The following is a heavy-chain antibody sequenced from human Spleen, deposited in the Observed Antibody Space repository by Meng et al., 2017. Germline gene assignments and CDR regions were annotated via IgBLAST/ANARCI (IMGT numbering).Heavy chain of an antibody. CDR1: GDAITNHNW. Sequence: QVQLRESGPALVKPSETLSLTCAVSGDAITNHNWWAWVRQPPGKGLDWIGEIPHRGSSAYNPSLKSRVSMSIDKSKNQFSLKLTSVTAADTAVYHCLRGSGGSVWGQGTLVTVSS. V-gene: IGHV4-4*02. J-gene: IGHJ1*01. CDR2: IPHRGSS. D-gene: IGHD3-10*01. CDR3: LRGSGGSV.